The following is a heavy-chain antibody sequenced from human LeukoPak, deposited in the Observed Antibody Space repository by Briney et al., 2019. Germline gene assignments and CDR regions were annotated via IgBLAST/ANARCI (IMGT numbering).Heavy chain of an antibody. V-gene: IGHV4-59*01. CDR1: GGSISSYY. CDR3: ARVGAHDYGGNWYFDL. D-gene: IGHD4-23*01. Sequence: PSETLSLTCTVSGGSISSYYWSWIRQPPGKGLEWIGYIYYSGSTNYNPSLKSRVTISVDTSKNQFSLKLSSVTAADTAVYYCARVGAHDYGGNWYFDLWGRGTLVTVSS. J-gene: IGHJ2*01. CDR2: IYYSGST.